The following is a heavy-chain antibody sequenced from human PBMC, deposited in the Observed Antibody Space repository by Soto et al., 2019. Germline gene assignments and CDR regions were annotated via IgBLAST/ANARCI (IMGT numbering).Heavy chain of an antibody. J-gene: IGHJ4*02. Sequence: SETLSLTCSVSGGSFNANYWSWVRLPPGKGLEWIGEINHSGSTNYNPSLKSRVTISVDTSKNQFSLKLSSVTAADTAIYYCTRANWYSEYWGQGTLVTVSS. CDR2: INHSGST. CDR1: GGSFNANY. D-gene: IGHD7-27*01. CDR3: TRANWYSEY. V-gene: IGHV4-34*01.